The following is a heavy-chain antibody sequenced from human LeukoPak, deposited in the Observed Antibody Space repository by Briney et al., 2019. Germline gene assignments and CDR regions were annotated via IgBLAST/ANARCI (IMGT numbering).Heavy chain of an antibody. CDR2: IIPIFGTA. D-gene: IGHD5-18*01. J-gene: IGHJ4*02. CDR1: ARTFSSYA. Sequence: GASGTVSCKAAARTFSSYATRWVRQAPGQGLEWMGGIIPIFGTANYAQKFQGRVTITADKSTSTAYMELSSLRSEDTAVYYCARDYSGYSYGVFDYWGQGTLVTVSS. CDR3: ARDYSGYSYGVFDY. V-gene: IGHV1-69*06.